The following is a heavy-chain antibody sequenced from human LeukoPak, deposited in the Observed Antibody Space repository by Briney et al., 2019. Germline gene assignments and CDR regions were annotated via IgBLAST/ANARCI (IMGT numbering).Heavy chain of an antibody. V-gene: IGHV4-59*01. CDR1: GGSISSYY. J-gene: IGHJ5*02. Sequence: LETLSLTCAVSGGSISSYYWSWIRQPPGKGLEWVLDVYYTGSTNYNPSLKTRVTISVDTSKNQFSLKLSSVTAADTAVYYCARIVGATWFDPYGQGPLVPVTS. CDR3: ARIVGATWFDP. CDR2: VYYTGST. D-gene: IGHD1-26*01.